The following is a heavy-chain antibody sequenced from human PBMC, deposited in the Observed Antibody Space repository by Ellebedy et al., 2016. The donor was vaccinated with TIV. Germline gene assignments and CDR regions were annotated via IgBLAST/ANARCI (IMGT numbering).Heavy chain of an antibody. J-gene: IGHJ5*02. D-gene: IGHD3-3*01. CDR3: ARGCTIFGVVIGFDP. V-gene: IGHV1-3*01. CDR2: INAGNGNT. Sequence: AASVKVSCKASGYTFTSYAMHWVRQAPGQRLEWMGWINAGNGNTKYSQKFQGRVTITRDTSASTAYMELSSLRSEDTAVYYCARGCTIFGVVIGFDPWGQGTLVTVSS. CDR1: GYTFTSYA.